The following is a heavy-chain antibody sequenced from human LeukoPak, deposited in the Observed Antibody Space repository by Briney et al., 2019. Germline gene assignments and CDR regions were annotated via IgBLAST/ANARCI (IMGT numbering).Heavy chain of an antibody. CDR2: ITATGGST. D-gene: IGHD1-1*01. CDR1: GFTFSSYA. Sequence: PGGSLRLSCTASGFTFSSYAVSWVRQAPVKGLEWVSAITATGGSTYYAASVKGRFTVSRDNSKNTLYLQISSLRAEDTAMYYCAKVRDTREWYKDAFDVWGQGTRVTVSS. J-gene: IGHJ3*01. CDR3: AKVRDTREWYKDAFDV. V-gene: IGHV3-23*01.